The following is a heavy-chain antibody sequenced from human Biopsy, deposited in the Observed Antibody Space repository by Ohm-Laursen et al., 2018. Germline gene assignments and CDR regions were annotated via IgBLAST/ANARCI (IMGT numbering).Heavy chain of an antibody. J-gene: IGHJ2*01. V-gene: IGHV1-2*02. CDR2: INPKSGDT. CDR3: ARGRRHCSGTCSRWYFDL. D-gene: IGHD2-2*01. CDR1: GYTFTALS. Sequence: ASVKVSCKPSGYTFTALSVHWLRQAPGHGLEWMGWINPKSGDTDYPQNFQGRVSMTRDTSISTAYMDLSRLRSDDTAVYYCARGRRHCSGTCSRWYFDLWGRGTLVTVSS.